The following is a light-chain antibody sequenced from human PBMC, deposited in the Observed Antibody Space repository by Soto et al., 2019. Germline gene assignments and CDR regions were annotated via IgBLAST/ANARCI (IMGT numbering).Light chain of an antibody. CDR1: QGISRW. J-gene: IGKJ5*01. CDR2: AAS. CDR3: QQANSFPIT. Sequence: DIQMTQSPSSVSASVGDRVTITCRARQGISRWLAWYQQKPGKAPKLLVYAASSLQSGVPSRFSGSGSGTDFPLTISSLQPEDFATYYCQQANSFPITVGQGTRLEIK. V-gene: IGKV1D-12*01.